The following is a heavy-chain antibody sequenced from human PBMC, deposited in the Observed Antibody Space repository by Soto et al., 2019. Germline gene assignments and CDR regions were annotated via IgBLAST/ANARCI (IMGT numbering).Heavy chain of an antibody. V-gene: IGHV1-3*01. D-gene: IGHD3-10*01. Sequence: QVQLVQSGAEVKKPGASVKVSCKASGYTFTSYAMHWVRQAPGQRLEWMGWINAGNGSTKYSQKFQGRVTITRDTSASTAYMELSSLRSEDTAVYYCARPANYGSGRLDYWGQGTLVTVSS. J-gene: IGHJ4*02. CDR3: ARPANYGSGRLDY. CDR2: INAGNGST. CDR1: GYTFTSYA.